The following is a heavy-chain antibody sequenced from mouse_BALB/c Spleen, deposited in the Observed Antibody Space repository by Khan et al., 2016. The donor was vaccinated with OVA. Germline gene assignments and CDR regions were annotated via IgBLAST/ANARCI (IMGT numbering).Heavy chain of an antibody. V-gene: IGHV3-2*02. CDR3: ASELGRYYALDY. CDR1: GYSITSDYA. Sequence: VPLQASGPGLVKPSQSLSLSCTVSGYSITSDYAWNWIRQFPGNKLEWMGYISYSGSTTYNPSLKSRISITRDTSKDQFFLQLKSVTSEDTATYYRASELGRYYALDYWGQGTSVTVSS. D-gene: IGHD4-1*01. CDR2: ISYSGST. J-gene: IGHJ4*01.